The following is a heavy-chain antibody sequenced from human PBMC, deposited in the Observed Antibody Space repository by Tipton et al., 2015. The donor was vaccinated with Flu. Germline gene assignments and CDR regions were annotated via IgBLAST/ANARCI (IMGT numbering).Heavy chain of an antibody. D-gene: IGHD5-18*01. CDR3: ARGERYTHGLNTVYYYYYMDV. Sequence: TLSLTCTVSGDSISVDDYHCTWIRQPAGKGLEWVGHIYLSGTTTYNPSLKRRVTISRDTSKNQISLKVRSVTAADTAVYYCARGERYTHGLNTVYYYYYMDVWGQGTTVTVSS. V-gene: IGHV4-61*09. J-gene: IGHJ6*02. CDR2: IYLSGTT. CDR1: GDSISVDDYH.